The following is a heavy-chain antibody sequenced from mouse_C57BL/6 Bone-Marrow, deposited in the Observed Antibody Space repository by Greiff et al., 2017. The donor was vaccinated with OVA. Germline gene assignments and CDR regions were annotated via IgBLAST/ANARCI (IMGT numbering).Heavy chain of an antibody. CDR2: INPGSGGT. V-gene: IGHV1-54*01. Sequence: QVQLQQSGAELVRPGTSVKVSCKASGYAFTNYLIEWVKQRPGQGLEWIGVINPGSGGTNYNEKFKGKATLTADKSSSTAYIQLSSLTSEDSAVYFCAREGITTVVAPLDYWGQGTTLTVSS. CDR3: AREGITTVVAPLDY. CDR1: GYAFTNYL. J-gene: IGHJ2*01. D-gene: IGHD1-1*01.